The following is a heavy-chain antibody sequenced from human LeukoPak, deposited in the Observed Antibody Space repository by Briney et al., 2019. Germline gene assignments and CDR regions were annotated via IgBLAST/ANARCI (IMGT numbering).Heavy chain of an antibody. CDR2: IAYDGSIE. CDR3: ARSSGGDSSGYYDY. CDR1: GFTFSRHG. J-gene: IGHJ4*02. V-gene: IGHV3-33*01. D-gene: IGHD3-22*01. Sequence: GGSLRLSCAASGFTFSRHGMHWVRLAPGKGLEWVAFIAYDGSIENYADSVKGRFTISRDNSKNKLWLQMNSLRAEDTAVYCCARSSGGDSSGYYDYWGQGTLVTVSS.